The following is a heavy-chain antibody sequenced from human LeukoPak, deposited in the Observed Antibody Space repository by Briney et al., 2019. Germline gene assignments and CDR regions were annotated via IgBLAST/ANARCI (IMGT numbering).Heavy chain of an antibody. Sequence: GGSLRPSCAASGFTSSSYVMYWVRQAPGKGLEYVSVISSNGGSTYYANSVKGRFTISRDNSKNTLYLQMGSLRVEDMAVYYCARGSTVKNAFDIWGQGTMVTVSS. CDR2: ISSNGGST. V-gene: IGHV3-64*01. J-gene: IGHJ3*02. CDR1: GFTSSSYV. CDR3: ARGSTVKNAFDI. D-gene: IGHD4-17*01.